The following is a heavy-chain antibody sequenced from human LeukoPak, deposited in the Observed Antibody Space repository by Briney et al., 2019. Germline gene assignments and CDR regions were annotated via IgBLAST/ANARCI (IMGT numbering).Heavy chain of an antibody. V-gene: IGHV4-34*01. Sequence: SETLSLTCAVYGGSFSGYYWSWIRQPPGKGLEWIGEINHSGSTNYDPSLKSRVTISVDTSKNQFSLKLSSVTAADTAVYYCARRRRTMVRGVISDWYFDLWGRGTLVTVSS. D-gene: IGHD3-10*01. CDR2: INHSGST. CDR3: ARRRRTMVRGVISDWYFDL. CDR1: GGSFSGYY. J-gene: IGHJ2*01.